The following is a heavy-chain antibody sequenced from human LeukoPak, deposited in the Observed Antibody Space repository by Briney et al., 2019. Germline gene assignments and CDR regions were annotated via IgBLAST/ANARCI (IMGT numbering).Heavy chain of an antibody. Sequence: GGSLRLSCAASGFDFVDYAMHWVRQAPGKGLEWVSGISWNSGSIGYADSVKGRFTISRDNAKNSLYLQMNSLRAEDTALYYCAKDTRDGYNSRFAAFDIWGQGTMVTVSS. D-gene: IGHD5-24*01. CDR3: AKDTRDGYNSRFAAFDI. V-gene: IGHV3-9*01. CDR2: ISWNSGSI. J-gene: IGHJ3*02. CDR1: GFDFVDYA.